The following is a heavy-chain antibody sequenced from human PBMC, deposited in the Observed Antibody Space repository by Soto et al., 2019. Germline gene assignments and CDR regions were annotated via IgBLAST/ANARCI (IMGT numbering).Heavy chain of an antibody. D-gene: IGHD6-13*01. CDR1: GFTFSSYG. V-gene: IGHV3-33*01. Sequence: GGPLRLSCAASGFTFSSYGMHWVRQAPGKGLEWVAVIWYDGSNKYYADSVKGRFTISRDNSKNTLYLQMNSLRAEDTAVYYCARDKSAGPYGMDVWGQGTTVTVSS. J-gene: IGHJ6*02. CDR3: ARDKSAGPYGMDV. CDR2: IWYDGSNK.